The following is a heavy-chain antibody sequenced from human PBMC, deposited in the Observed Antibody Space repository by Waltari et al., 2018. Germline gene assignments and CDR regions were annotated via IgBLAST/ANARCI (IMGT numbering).Heavy chain of an antibody. Sequence: QVQLVQSGAEVKKPGASVKVSCKASGYTFTGYYMHWVRQAPGQGLEWMGRINPNSGGTNYAQKFQGRVTITADKSTSTAYMELSSLRSEDTAVYYCARDNYYWGQGTLVTVSS. J-gene: IGHJ4*02. CDR1: GYTFTGYY. CDR2: INPNSGGT. CDR3: ARDNYY. V-gene: IGHV1-2*06.